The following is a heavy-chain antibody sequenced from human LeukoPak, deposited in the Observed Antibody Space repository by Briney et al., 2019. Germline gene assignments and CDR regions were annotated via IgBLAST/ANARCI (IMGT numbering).Heavy chain of an antibody. CDR2: IYYSGCT. CDR3: ARGTGKWDAFDI. CDR1: GGSISSYY. J-gene: IGHJ3*02. D-gene: IGHD3/OR15-3a*01. V-gene: IGHV4-59*01. Sequence: SETLSLTCTVSGGSISSYYWSWIRQPPGMGLEWIGYIYYSGCTKYNPSLKSRVTISADTSKNQFSLKLSSVTAADTAVYYCARGTGKWDAFDIWGQGTMVTVSS.